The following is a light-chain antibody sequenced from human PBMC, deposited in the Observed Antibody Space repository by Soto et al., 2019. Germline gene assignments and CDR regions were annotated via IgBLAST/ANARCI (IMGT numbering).Light chain of an antibody. CDR3: VLYMGGGIWV. V-gene: IGLV8-61*01. Sequence: QTVVTQEPSFSVSPGRTVTLTCGLSSGSVSTSFYPSWYQQTPGQAPRTLIYNTNTRSSGVPDRFSGSILGNKAALTITGAQADDESDYYWVLYMGGGIWVFGGGTKLTVL. CDR1: SGSVSTSFY. CDR2: NTN. J-gene: IGLJ3*02.